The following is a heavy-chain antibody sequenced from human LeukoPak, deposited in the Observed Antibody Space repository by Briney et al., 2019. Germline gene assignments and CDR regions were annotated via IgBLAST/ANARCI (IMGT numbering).Heavy chain of an antibody. CDR3: ARDSITMVRAGRDNWFDP. D-gene: IGHD3-10*01. CDR1: GFTFSSYW. Sequence: GGSLRLSCAASGFTFSSYWMHWVRQAPGKGLVWVSRINSDGSSTSYADSVKGRFTISRDNAKNSLYLQMNSLRAEDTAVYYCARDSITMVRAGRDNWFDPWGQGTLVTVSS. V-gene: IGHV3-74*01. J-gene: IGHJ5*02. CDR2: INSDGSST.